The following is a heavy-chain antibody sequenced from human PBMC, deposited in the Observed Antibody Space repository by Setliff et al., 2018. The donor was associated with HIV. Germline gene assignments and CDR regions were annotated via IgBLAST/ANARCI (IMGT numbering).Heavy chain of an antibody. CDR1: GFTFSSYA. D-gene: IGHD6-19*01. CDR3: ARDMSAQWLGTNGMDV. CDR2: ISYDGSNK. V-gene: IGHV3-30-3*01. Sequence: GGSLRLSCAASGFTFSSYAMHWVRQAPGKGLEWVAVISYDGSNKYYADSVKGRFTISRDNSKNTLYLQMNSLRAEDTAVYYCARDMSAQWLGTNGMDVWGQGTTVTAP. J-gene: IGHJ6*02.